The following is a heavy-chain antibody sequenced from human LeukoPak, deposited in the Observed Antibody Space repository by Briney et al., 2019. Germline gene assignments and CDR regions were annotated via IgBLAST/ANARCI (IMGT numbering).Heavy chain of an antibody. CDR1: GFTFSSYG. Sequence: GGCLRLSCAAAGFTFSSYGMHWVRQAPGKGLEWVAFILYDGSNKYYADSVKGRFTISRDNSKNTLYLQMNSLRAEDTAVYYCAVEHSSSWYVGGVFDYWGQGTLVTVSS. D-gene: IGHD6-13*01. J-gene: IGHJ4*02. CDR2: ILYDGSNK. CDR3: AVEHSSSWYVGGVFDY. V-gene: IGHV3-30*02.